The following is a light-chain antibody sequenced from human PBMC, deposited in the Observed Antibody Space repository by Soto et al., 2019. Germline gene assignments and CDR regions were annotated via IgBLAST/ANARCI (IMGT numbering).Light chain of an antibody. J-gene: IGKJ1*01. CDR1: QGISSY. Sequence: GDRVTITCRASQGISSYLAWYQQKPGTAPKLLIYHASTLESGVPSRISGSGSETEFTLTISSLQPDDFATYYCQQYTSYPWTFGQGTKVDIK. CDR2: HAS. V-gene: IGKV1-5*01. CDR3: QQYTSYPWT.